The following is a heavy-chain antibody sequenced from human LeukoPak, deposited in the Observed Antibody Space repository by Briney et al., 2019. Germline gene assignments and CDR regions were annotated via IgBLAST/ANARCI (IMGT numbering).Heavy chain of an antibody. J-gene: IGHJ6*03. V-gene: IGHV3-11*04. D-gene: IGHD6-19*01. CDR2: ISSSGSTI. CDR1: GFTFSDYY. CDR3: AGTVAGAYYYYYYMDV. Sequence: GGSLRLSCAASGFTFSDYYMSWIRQAPGKGLEWVSYISSSGSTIYYADSVKGRFTISRDNAKNSLYLQMNSLRAEDTAVYYCAGTVAGAYYYYYYMDVWGKGTTVTVSS.